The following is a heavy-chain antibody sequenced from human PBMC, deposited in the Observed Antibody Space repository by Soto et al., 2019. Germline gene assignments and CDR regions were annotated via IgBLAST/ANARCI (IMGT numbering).Heavy chain of an antibody. V-gene: IGHV4-34*01. CDR3: ARGVNVWGSYRSDAFYI. J-gene: IGHJ3*02. CDR1: GGSFSGYY. D-gene: IGHD3-16*02. Sequence: SETLSLTCAVYGGSFSGYYWSWIRQPPGKGLEWIGEINHSGSTNYNPSLNSRVTISVDTSKNQFSLKLTSVTTTDTAVSYCARGVNVWGSYRSDAFYIWGEGTMVTVSS. CDR2: INHSGST.